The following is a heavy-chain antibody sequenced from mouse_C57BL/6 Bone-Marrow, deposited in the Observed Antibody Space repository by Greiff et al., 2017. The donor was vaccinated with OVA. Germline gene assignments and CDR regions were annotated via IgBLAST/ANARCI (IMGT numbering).Heavy chain of an antibody. V-gene: IGHV5-9-1*02. D-gene: IGHD1-1*01. CDR3: TEEGYGSSSFDY. CDR1: GFTFSSYA. Sequence: EVHLVESGEGLVKPGGSLKLSCAASGFTFSSYAMSWVRQTPEQRLEWVAYISSGGDYIYYADTVKGRFTISRDNARNTLYLRMSSLKSEDTDMYYSTEEGYGSSSFDYWGQGTTLTVSS. CDR2: ISSGGDYI. J-gene: IGHJ2*01.